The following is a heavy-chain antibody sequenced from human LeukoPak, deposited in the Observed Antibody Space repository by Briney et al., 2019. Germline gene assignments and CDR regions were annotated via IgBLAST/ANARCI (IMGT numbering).Heavy chain of an antibody. Sequence: PGGSLRLSCAASGFTFSDYYMSWIRQAPGKGLEWVSYTSGSGSTINYADSVKGRFTISRDNAKNSLYLQMSSLRAEDTAVYYCARGISDYDSGTAYWGQGTLVTVSS. CDR2: TSGSGSTI. V-gene: IGHV3-11*04. CDR1: GFTFSDYY. CDR3: ARGISDYDSGTAY. D-gene: IGHD5-12*01. J-gene: IGHJ4*02.